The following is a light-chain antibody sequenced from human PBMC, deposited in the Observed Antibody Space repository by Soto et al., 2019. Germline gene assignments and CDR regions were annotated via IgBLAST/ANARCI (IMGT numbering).Light chain of an antibody. J-gene: IGKJ2*01. V-gene: IGKV3-11*01. CDR1: QSVSTY. CDR3: QERSNWPPLYT. CDR2: DAS. Sequence: EIVLTQSPATLSLSPGERATLSCRASQSVSTYLAWYQHKPGHAPRRLIYDASNRATGIPARFSGSWSGTDFSLAISSLEPEDFAVYSGQERSNWPPLYTFGQGTNLEI.